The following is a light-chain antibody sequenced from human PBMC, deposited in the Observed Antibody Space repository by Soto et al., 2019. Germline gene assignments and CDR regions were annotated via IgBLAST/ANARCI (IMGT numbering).Light chain of an antibody. CDR1: QSVSSSY. CDR3: QHYGNSLFT. J-gene: IGKJ3*01. V-gene: IGKV3-20*01. Sequence: EIVLTQSPGTLSLSPGERATLSCRASQSVSSSYLAWYQQKPGQAPRLLIYGVSSRATGIPDRFSGSGSGTDFTLTISRLEPEYFAVYYCQHYGNSLFTFGPGTKVDIK. CDR2: GVS.